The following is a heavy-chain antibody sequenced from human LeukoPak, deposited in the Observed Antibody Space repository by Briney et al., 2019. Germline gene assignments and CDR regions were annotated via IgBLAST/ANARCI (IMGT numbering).Heavy chain of an antibody. CDR3: ARDLTKGGEGLFDY. V-gene: IGHV3-30-3*01. CDR2: ISYDGSNK. J-gene: IGHJ4*02. CDR1: GFTFSSYA. D-gene: IGHD3-9*01. Sequence: PGGSLRHSCAASGFTFSSYAMHWVRQAPGKGLEWVAVISYDGSNKYYADSVKGRFTISRDNSKNTLYLQMNSLRAEDTAVYYCARDLTKGGEGLFDYWGQGTLVTVSS.